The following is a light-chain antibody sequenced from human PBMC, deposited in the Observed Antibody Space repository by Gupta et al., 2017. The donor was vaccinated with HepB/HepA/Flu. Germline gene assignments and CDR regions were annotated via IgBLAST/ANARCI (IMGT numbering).Light chain of an antibody. CDR1: SIDIGGNKF. CDR3: CSYAGAYWV. Sequence: QSALTQPRSVSGSPGQSVTISCTGTSIDIGGNKFVSWYQQHPGKAPKMMIYDVNKRPSGVPDRFSGSKSGNTASLTSFGLQAEDEADYYCCSYAGAYWVFGGGTKLTVL. J-gene: IGLJ3*02. CDR2: DVN. V-gene: IGLV2-11*01.